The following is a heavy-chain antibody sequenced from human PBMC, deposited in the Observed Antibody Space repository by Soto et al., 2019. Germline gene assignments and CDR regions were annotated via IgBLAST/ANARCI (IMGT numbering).Heavy chain of an antibody. V-gene: IGHV3-48*01. CDR3: ARDIVVVPAAEEPYHDY. D-gene: IGHD2-2*01. CDR2: ISSSSSTI. CDR1: GFTFSSYS. J-gene: IGHJ4*02. Sequence: GGSLSLSCAASGFTFSSYSMNWVRQAPGKGLEWVSYISSSSSTIYYADSVKGRFTISRDNAKNSLYLQMNSLRAEDTAVYYCARDIVVVPAAEEPYHDYWGQGTLVTVSS.